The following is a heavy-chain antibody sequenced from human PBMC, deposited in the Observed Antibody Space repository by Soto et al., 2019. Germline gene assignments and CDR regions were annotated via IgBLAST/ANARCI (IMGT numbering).Heavy chain of an antibody. CDR3: AREGINDAFDI. Sequence: GESLRLSCAASGFTFSSYDMHWVRQATGKGLEWVSAIGTAGDTYYPGSMKGRFTISRENAKNSLYLQMNSLRAGDTAVYYCAREGINDAFDIWGQGTMVTVSS. D-gene: IGHD3-10*01. CDR2: IGTAGDT. V-gene: IGHV3-13*01. CDR1: GFTFSSYD. J-gene: IGHJ3*02.